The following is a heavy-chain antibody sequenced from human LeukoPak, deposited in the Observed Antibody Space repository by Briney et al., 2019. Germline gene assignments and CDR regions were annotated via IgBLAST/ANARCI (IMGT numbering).Heavy chain of an antibody. CDR1: GFTFSIYW. V-gene: IGHV3-74*01. CDR3: ARAPGYSSGFGY. J-gene: IGHJ4*02. CDR2: ISIDGSST. Sequence: PGGSLRLSCAASGFTFSIYWMHWGRQAPGKGLVWVSRISIDGSSTNYADSVKGRFTISRDNAKNTLYLQMNSLRAEDTAVYYCARAPGYSSGFGYWGQGTLVTVSS. D-gene: IGHD6-19*01.